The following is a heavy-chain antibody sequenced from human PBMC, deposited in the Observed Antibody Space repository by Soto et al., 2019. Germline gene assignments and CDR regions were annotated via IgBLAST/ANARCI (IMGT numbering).Heavy chain of an antibody. Sequence: ASETLSLTCTVSGGSISSYYWSWIRQPPGKGLEWIGYIYYSGSTNYNPSLKSRVNISVDTSKNQFSLKLSSVTAADTAVYYCARTELERNYYYYGMDVWGQGTTVTV. D-gene: IGHD1-1*01. CDR1: GGSISSYY. J-gene: IGHJ6*02. CDR2: IYYSGST. V-gene: IGHV4-59*08. CDR3: ARTELERNYYYYGMDV.